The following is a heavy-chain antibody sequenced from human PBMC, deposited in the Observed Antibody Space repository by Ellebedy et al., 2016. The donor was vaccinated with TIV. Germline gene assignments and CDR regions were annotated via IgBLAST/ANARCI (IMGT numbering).Heavy chain of an antibody. J-gene: IGHJ4*02. CDR2: IWYDGSNK. V-gene: IGHV3-33*01. Sequence: GGSLRLSXAASGFTFSSYGMHWVRQAPGKGLEWVAVIWYDGSNKYYADSVKGRFTISRDNSKNTLYLQMNSLRAEDTAVYYCARGNYGDYWAYWGQGTLVTVSS. CDR3: ARGNYGDYWAY. CDR1: GFTFSSYG. D-gene: IGHD4-17*01.